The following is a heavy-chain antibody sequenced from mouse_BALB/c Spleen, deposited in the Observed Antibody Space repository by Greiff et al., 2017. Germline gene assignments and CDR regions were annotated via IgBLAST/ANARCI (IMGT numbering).Heavy chain of an antibody. V-gene: IGHV5-4*02. Sequence: EVNVVESGGGLVKPGGSLKLSCAASGFTFSDYYMYWVRQTPEKRLEWVATISDGGSYTYYPDSVKGRFTISRDNAKNNLYLQMSSLKSEDTAMYYCARDSGFAYWGQGTLVTVSA. J-gene: IGHJ3*01. CDR1: GFTFSDYY. CDR3: ARDSGFAY. CDR2: ISDGGSYT.